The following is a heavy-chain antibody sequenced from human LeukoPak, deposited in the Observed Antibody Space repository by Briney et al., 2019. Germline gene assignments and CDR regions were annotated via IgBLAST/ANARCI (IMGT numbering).Heavy chain of an antibody. CDR2: IYNSWSS. CDR3: ARLVYYGSSNSCYVRFDD. V-gene: IGHV4-39*01. Sequence: SETLSLTCTVSGDSISSNSYYWGWIRQPPGKGLEWIGTIYNSWSSYYNPSLRSRVTISVDTSKTQFSLKVNSVTAADTAVYYCARLVYYGSSNSCYVRFDDWGQGTLVTVSS. J-gene: IGHJ4*02. CDR1: GDSISSNSYY. D-gene: IGHD2-2*01.